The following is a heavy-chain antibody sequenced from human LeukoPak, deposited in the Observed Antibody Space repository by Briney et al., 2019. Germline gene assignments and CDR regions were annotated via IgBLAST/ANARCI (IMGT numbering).Heavy chain of an antibody. Sequence: SVKVSCKTSGFTFSNSAMQWVRQARGQRLEWIGWIIVGSGRTHYAQNLQERITITRDMSTNTAYMELSSLRSDDTAVYYCAREAHSGYASYYYYYMDVWGKGTTVTVSS. J-gene: IGHJ6*03. CDR2: IIVGSGRT. D-gene: IGHD5-12*01. CDR1: GFTFSNSA. V-gene: IGHV1-58*02. CDR3: AREAHSGYASYYYYYMDV.